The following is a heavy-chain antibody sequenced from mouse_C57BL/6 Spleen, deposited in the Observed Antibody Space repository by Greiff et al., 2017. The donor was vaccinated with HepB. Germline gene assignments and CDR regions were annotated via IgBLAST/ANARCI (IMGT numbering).Heavy chain of an antibody. CDR3: TIPYGPFAY. CDR1: GFNIKDDY. V-gene: IGHV14-4*01. CDR2: IDPENGDT. D-gene: IGHD1-2*01. J-gene: IGHJ3*01. Sequence: VQLQQSGAELVRPGASVKLSCTASGFNIKDDYMHWVKQRPEQGLEWIGWIDPENGDTEYASKFQGKATITADTSSNTAYLQLSSLTSEDTAVYYCTIPYGPFAYWGQGTLVTVSA.